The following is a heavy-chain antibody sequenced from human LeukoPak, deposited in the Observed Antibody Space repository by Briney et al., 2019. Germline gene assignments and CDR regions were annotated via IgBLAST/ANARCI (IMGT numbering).Heavy chain of an antibody. Sequence: SQTLSLTCAISGDSVSSNSAAWNWIRQSPSRGLGWLGRTYYRSKWYNDYAVSVKSRITINPDTSKNQFSLQLNSVTPEDTAVYYCARDNRLGSGYYSVSGAFDIWGQGTMVTVSS. D-gene: IGHD3-22*01. V-gene: IGHV6-1*01. CDR1: GDSVSSNSAA. CDR2: TYYRSKWYN. J-gene: IGHJ3*02. CDR3: ARDNRLGSGYYSVSGAFDI.